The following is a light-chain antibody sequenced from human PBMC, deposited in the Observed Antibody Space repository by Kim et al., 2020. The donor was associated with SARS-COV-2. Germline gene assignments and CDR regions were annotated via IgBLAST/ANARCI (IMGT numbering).Light chain of an antibody. CDR3: QSADSSGTYRV. J-gene: IGLJ1*01. CDR1: AVQKQY. V-gene: IGLV3-25*03. Sequence: PGPTARITCSGDAVQKQYDYWDRRNQGQAPVPVIYKVSERTSGISGRFTGSSSGTTVTLTISGVQADDAADYSCQSADSSGTYRVFGTGTKVTVL. CDR2: KVS.